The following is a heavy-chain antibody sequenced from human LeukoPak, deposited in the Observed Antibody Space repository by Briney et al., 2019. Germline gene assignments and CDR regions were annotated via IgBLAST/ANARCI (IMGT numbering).Heavy chain of an antibody. CDR2: ISASGYTT. V-gene: IGHV3-23*01. Sequence: GGSLRLSCAASGFTFSSYAMSWVRQAPGKGLEWVSAISASGYTTYYADSVKGRFTNSRDNSKNTLYLQMSSLRAEDTAVYYCAKMPAVGIITPMSDFDYWGQGTLVTVSS. CDR1: GFTFSSYA. D-gene: IGHD5-18*01. J-gene: IGHJ4*02. CDR3: AKMPAVGIITPMSDFDY.